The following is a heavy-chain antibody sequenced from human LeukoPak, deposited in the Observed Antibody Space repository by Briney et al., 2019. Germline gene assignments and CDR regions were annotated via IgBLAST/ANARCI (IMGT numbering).Heavy chain of an antibody. V-gene: IGHV3-21*01. J-gene: IGHJ4*02. CDR1: GFTFTSYS. CDR2: ISSSSSYI. CDR3: ARGLGGLSPYFDY. Sequence: GGSLRLSCAASGFTFTSYSMNWVRQAPGKGLEWVSSISSSSSYINYADSVKGRFTISRDNAKNSLYLQMNSLRAEDTAVYYCARGLGGLSPYFDYWGQGTLVTVSS. D-gene: IGHD3-16*01.